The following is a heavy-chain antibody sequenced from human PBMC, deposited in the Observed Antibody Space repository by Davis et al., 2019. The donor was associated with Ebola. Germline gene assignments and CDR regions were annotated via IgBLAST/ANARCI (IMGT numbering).Heavy chain of an antibody. CDR3: ARVGATGPRATQVGAFDI. CDR1: GGSISSYY. V-gene: IGHV4-4*07. CDR2: IYTSGST. D-gene: IGHD1-26*01. J-gene: IGHJ3*02. Sequence: PSETLSLTCTVSGGSISSYYWSWIRQPAGKGLEWIGRIYTSGSTNYNPSLKSRVTMSVDTSKNQFSLKLSSVTAADTAVYYCARVGATGPRATQVGAFDIWGQGTMVTVSS.